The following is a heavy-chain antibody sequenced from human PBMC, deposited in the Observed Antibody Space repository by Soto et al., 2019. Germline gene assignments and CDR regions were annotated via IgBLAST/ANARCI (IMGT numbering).Heavy chain of an antibody. D-gene: IGHD4-17*01. CDR2: ISYDGSNK. J-gene: IGHJ4*02. V-gene: IGHV3-30-3*01. CDR1: GFTFSSYA. Sequence: QVQLVASGGGVVQPGRSLRLSCAASGFTFSSYAMHWVRQAPGKGLEWVAVISYDGSNKYYADSVKGRFTISRDNSKNTLYLQMNSLRAEDTAVYYCARVGRLHYVDYWGQGTLVTVSS. CDR3: ARVGRLHYVDY.